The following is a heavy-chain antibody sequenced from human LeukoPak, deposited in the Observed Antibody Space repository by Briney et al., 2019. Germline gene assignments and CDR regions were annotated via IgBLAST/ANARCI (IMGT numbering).Heavy chain of an antibody. CDR2: IKEDGSET. CDR1: GFTFSAHW. Sequence: PGGSLRLSCAASGFTFSAHWMSWVRQAPGKGLEWVANIKEDGSETYYVDSVKGRFTISRDIARSSLYLQMSSLRAEDTALYYCARVSNYDILTGHSGFDYWGQGTLVTVSS. J-gene: IGHJ4*02. V-gene: IGHV3-7*03. D-gene: IGHD3-9*01. CDR3: ARVSNYDILTGHSGFDY.